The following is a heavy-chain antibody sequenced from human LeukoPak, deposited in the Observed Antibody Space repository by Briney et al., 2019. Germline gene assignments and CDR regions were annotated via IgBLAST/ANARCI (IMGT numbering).Heavy chain of an antibody. J-gene: IGHJ4*02. V-gene: IGHV3-7*05. Sequence: HTGGSLRLSCAASGFTFSSYWMSWVRRALGKGLEWVANIKQDGSEKYYVDSVKGRFTISRDNAKNSLYLQMYSLRAEDTAVYYCANSRFGELNYWGQGTLVTVSS. CDR2: IKQDGSEK. CDR3: ANSRFGELNY. D-gene: IGHD3-10*01. CDR1: GFTFSSYW.